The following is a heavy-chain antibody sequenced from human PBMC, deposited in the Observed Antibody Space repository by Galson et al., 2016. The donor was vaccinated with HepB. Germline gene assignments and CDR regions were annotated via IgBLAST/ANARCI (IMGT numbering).Heavy chain of an antibody. D-gene: IGHD5-24*01. Sequence: SETLSLTCSVSGGSLSSAAYYWGWIRQPPGEGLEWIGSVSYSGSNYYSLSLKSRATISVHTSKTQFSLKLRSVTAADTALYYYVREWQTRLWYFAIWGRGTLVTVSS. CDR3: VREWQTRLWYFAI. CDR2: VSYSGSN. J-gene: IGHJ2*01. V-gene: IGHV4-39*07. CDR1: GGSLSSAAYY.